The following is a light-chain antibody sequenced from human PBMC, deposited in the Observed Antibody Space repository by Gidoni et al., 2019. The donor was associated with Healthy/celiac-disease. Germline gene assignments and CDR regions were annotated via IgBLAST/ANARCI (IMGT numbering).Light chain of an antibody. V-gene: IGKV3-20*01. J-gene: IGKJ5*01. CDR3: QQYGSSPPIT. CDR2: GAS. CDR1: QSVSSSY. Sequence: EIVFTPSPGTLSLSPGERATLSCRASQSVSSSYLAWYQQKPGQAPRLLSYGASSRATGIPDRFSGSGSGTDFTLTISRLEPEDFAVYYCQQYGSSPPITFGQGTRLEIK.